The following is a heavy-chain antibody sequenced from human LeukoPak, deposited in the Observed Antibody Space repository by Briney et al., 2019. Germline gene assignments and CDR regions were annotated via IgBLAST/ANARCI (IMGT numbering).Heavy chain of an antibody. CDR2: ISGSGGST. CDR3: AKDPRVGSRVATPCH. Sequence: GGSLRLSCAASGFTFSSYAMSWVRQAPGKGLEWVSAISGSGGSTCYADSVKGRFTISRDNSKSTLFLQMNSLRAEDTAVYYCAKDPRVGSRVATPCHWGRGTLVTVSS. CDR1: GFTFSSYA. D-gene: IGHD5-24*01. V-gene: IGHV3-23*01. J-gene: IGHJ4*02.